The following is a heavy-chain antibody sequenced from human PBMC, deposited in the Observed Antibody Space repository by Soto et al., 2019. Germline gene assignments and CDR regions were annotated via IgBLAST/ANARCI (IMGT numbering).Heavy chain of an antibody. V-gene: IGHV3-13*01. CDR1: GFTFSSYD. CDR3: ARVKIRFWSGYYQIDY. J-gene: IGHJ4*02. D-gene: IGHD3-3*01. CDR2: IGTAGDT. Sequence: GGSLRLSCAASGFTFSSYDMHWVRQATGKGLEWVSAIGTAGDTYYPGSVKGRFTISRENAKNSLYLQMNSLRAGDTAVYYCARVKIRFWSGYYQIDYWGQGTLVTVSS.